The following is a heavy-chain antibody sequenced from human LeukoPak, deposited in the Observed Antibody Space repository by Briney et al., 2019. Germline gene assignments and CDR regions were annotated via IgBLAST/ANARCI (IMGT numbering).Heavy chain of an antibody. CDR2: IIPIFGTA. CDR3: RIVVVTADWYFDL. Sequence: SVKVSCKASGGTFSSYAVSWVRQAPGQGLEWMGGIIPIFGTANYAQKFQGRVTITADESTSTAYMELSSLRSEDTAVYYCRIVVVTADWYFDLWGRGTLVTVSS. V-gene: IGHV1-69*13. D-gene: IGHD3-22*01. J-gene: IGHJ2*01. CDR1: GGTFSSYA.